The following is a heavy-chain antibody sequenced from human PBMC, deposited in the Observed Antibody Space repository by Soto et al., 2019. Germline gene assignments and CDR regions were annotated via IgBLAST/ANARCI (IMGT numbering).Heavy chain of an antibody. CDR3: ARTRDGYTAFDY. Sequence: SETLSLTCAVSGDSISSGGYSWTWIRQPPGKGLEWIGHIYQSGSTLYNPSLKSRVTISIDTSKNQFSLNVTSVTAADTAMYYCARTRDGYTAFDYWGQGTLVTVSS. CDR2: IYQSGST. CDR1: GDSISSGGYS. J-gene: IGHJ4*02. D-gene: IGHD6-25*01. V-gene: IGHV4-30-2*02.